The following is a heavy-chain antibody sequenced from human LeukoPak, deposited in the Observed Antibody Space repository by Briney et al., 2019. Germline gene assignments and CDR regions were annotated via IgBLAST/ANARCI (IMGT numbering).Heavy chain of an antibody. CDR1: GFKFSDFA. CDR2: MTGSGTRT. V-gene: IGHV3-23*01. J-gene: IGHJ4*02. CDR3: RAQRSGYPHVDH. D-gene: IGHD3-3*01. Sequence: PGGSLRLSCAASGFKFSDFAMSWVRQVSGKGLEFVSIMTGSGTRTYYRDSVKGRFTIYRDDSKNTVYLQMNSLTDGDSAVYYCRAQRSGYPHVDHWGQGTHVTVSS.